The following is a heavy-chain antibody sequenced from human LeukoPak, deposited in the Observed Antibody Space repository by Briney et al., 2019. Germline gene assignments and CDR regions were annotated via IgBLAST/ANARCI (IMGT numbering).Heavy chain of an antibody. D-gene: IGHD1-20*01. J-gene: IGHJ4*02. CDR1: GYIFTDYY. CDR2: INPNSGDT. Sequence: ASVKVSCKASGYIFTDYYMHWVRQAPGQGLEWMGWINPNSGDTNFAQKFQGRVTMTRDTSISTAYMELSRLRSDDTAVYYCARNSISGMYDYWGQGTLVTVSS. V-gene: IGHV1-2*02. CDR3: ARNSISGMYDY.